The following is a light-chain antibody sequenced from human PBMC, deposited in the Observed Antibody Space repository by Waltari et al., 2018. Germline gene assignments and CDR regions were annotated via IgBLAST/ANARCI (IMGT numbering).Light chain of an antibody. J-gene: IGLJ1*01. Sequence: QSALTQPPSASGSPGQSVTISCTGTSSDVGGYDYVSWYQQHPGKAPTLIIYEVNNRPSGVPDRFSGSKSGNTASLTVSGLQAEDEADYYCSSYTSSNNCVFGTGTKVTVL. CDR3: SSYTSSNNCV. V-gene: IGLV2-8*01. CDR2: EVN. CDR1: SSDVGGYDY.